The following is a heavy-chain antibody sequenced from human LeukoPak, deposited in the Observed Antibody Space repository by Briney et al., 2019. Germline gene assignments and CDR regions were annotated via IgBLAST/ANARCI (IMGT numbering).Heavy chain of an antibody. Sequence: GGSLRLSCAASGFTFSSYATSWVRQAPGKGLEWVSVISGSGGSTYYADSVKGRFTISRDNSKNTLFLQMNSLRAEDTAIYYCAKRVSDYSYNGFDPWGQGTLVTVSS. CDR2: ISGSGGST. V-gene: IGHV3-23*01. CDR3: AKRVSDYSYNGFDP. CDR1: GFTFSSYA. J-gene: IGHJ5*02. D-gene: IGHD4-11*01.